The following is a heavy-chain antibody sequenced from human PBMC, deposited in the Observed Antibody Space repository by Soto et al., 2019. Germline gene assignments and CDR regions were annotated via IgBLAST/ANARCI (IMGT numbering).Heavy chain of an antibody. CDR2: INPTSGGT. Sequence: ASVKVSCKASGYTFTDYYMHWVRHAPGQGLEWMGWINPTSGGTNYLQKFQGWVTMTWDTSIRTAYMELTRLTSDDTAVYYCARGLRTTVFTKNWFAPWGQGTQVTVSS. V-gene: IGHV1-2*04. D-gene: IGHD4-17*01. J-gene: IGHJ5*02. CDR3: ARGLRTTVFTKNWFAP. CDR1: GYTFTDYY.